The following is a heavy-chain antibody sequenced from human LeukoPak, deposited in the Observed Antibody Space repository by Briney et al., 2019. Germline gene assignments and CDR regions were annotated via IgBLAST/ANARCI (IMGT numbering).Heavy chain of an antibody. V-gene: IGHV4-4*07. D-gene: IGHD2-2*01. CDR2: IYTSGST. J-gene: IGHJ5*02. CDR1: GGSISSYY. Sequence: SETLSLTCNVSGGSISSYYWSWIRQPAGKGQEWIGRIYTSGSTNYNPSLKSRVTMSVDTSKNQFSLKLSSVTAADTAVYYCARDMNVVVPAAIGDWFDPWGQGTLVTVSS. CDR3: ARDMNVVVPAAIGDWFDP.